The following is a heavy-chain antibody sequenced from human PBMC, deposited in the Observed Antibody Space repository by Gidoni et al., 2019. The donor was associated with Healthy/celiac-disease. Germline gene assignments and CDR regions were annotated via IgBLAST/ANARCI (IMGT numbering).Heavy chain of an antibody. Sequence: QVTLKESGPVLVKPTETLTLTCTVSGFSLSNPRMGVSWIRQPPGKALEWLAHIFSNDEKSYSTSLKSRLTISNDTSKNQVVLTMTNMDPVDTATYYCARDFWSGYSHWFDPWGQGTLVTVSS. CDR1: GFSLSNPRMG. V-gene: IGHV2-26*01. CDR2: IFSNDEK. J-gene: IGHJ5*02. D-gene: IGHD3-3*01. CDR3: ARDFWSGYSHWFDP.